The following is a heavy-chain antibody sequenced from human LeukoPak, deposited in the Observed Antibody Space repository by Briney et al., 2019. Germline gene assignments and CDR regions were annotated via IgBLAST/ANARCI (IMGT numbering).Heavy chain of an antibody. CDR3: ARDISGLWWSRYYYYYMDV. Sequence: PGGSLRLSCAASGFTFSSYWMSWVRQAPGKGLEWVANIKQDGSEKCYVDSVKGRFTISRDNAKNSLYLQMNSLRAEDTAVYYCARDISGLWWSRYYYYYMDVWGKGTTVTVSS. CDR2: IKQDGSEK. CDR1: GFTFSSYW. V-gene: IGHV3-7*01. J-gene: IGHJ6*03. D-gene: IGHD2-21*01.